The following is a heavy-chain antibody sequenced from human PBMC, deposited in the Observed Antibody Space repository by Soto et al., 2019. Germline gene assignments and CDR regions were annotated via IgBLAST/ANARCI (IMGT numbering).Heavy chain of an antibody. CDR1: GYSFTSYW. CDR2: IYPGDSDT. J-gene: IGHJ6*02. D-gene: IGHD2-15*01. Sequence: GESLKTSCKGSGYSFTSYWIGWVRQMPGKGLEWMGIIYPGDSDTRYSPSFQGQVTISADKSISTAYLQWSSLKASDTAMYYCARHGLGYCSGGSCCSPYYYYGMDVWGQGTTVTVSS. CDR3: ARHGLGYCSGGSCCSPYYYYGMDV. V-gene: IGHV5-51*01.